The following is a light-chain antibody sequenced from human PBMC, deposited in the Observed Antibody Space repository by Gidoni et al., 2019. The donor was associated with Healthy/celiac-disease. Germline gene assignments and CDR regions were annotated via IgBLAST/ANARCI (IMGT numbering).Light chain of an antibody. J-gene: IGKJ4*01. Sequence: DIQRTQSPSSLSASVGDRVTITCQASQDIRNYLNWYQQKPGKAPELLIYDASNLETGVPSRFSGSGSVTDFTFTISSLQPEDIATYYCQQYYDLPLTFGGGTKVEIK. V-gene: IGKV1-33*01. CDR2: DAS. CDR3: QQYYDLPLT. CDR1: QDIRNY.